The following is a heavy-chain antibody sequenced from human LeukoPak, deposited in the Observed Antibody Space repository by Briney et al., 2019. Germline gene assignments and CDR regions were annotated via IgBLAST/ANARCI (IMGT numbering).Heavy chain of an antibody. CDR2: ISGSGGST. V-gene: IGHV3-23*01. D-gene: IGHD1-26*01. J-gene: IGHJ4*02. CDR3: AKLLVGAPEYFDY. CDR1: GFTFSSYA. Sequence: GGSLRLSCAASGFTFSSYAMSWVRQAPGKGLEWVSAISGSGGSTYYADSVKGRFTISRDNSKNTMYLQMNSLRAEDTAVYYCAKLLVGAPEYFDYWGQGTLVTVSS.